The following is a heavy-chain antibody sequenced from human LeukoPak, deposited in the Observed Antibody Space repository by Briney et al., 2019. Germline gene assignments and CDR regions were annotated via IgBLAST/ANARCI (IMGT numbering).Heavy chain of an antibody. D-gene: IGHD6-13*01. CDR1: GGSISSYY. V-gene: IGHV4-59*12. CDR3: AGTGPIAAAVTGLFDY. J-gene: IGHJ4*02. Sequence: SETLSLTCTVSGGSISSYYWSWIRQPPGKGLEWIGYIYYSGSTNYNPSLKSRVTISVDTSKNQFSLKLSTVTAADTAVYYCAGTGPIAAAVTGLFDYWGQGTLVTVSS. CDR2: IYYSGST.